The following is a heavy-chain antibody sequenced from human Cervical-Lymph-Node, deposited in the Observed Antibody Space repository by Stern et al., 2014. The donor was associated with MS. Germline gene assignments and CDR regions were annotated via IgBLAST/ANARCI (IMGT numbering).Heavy chain of an antibody. J-gene: IGHJ3*02. Sequence: QVQLQESGPGLVKPSQTLSLTCTVSGGSISSGNYYWSWIRQPAGEGLEWIGRIYSSGSTQYNPPPKSRVTLSADTSTNQFSLRLSSVTAADTAVYYCARGNYDVLTDNGGHGFDIWGQGTMVTVSS. CDR2: IYSSGST. CDR3: ARGNYDVLTDNGGHGFDI. CDR1: GGSISSGNYY. D-gene: IGHD3-9*01. V-gene: IGHV4-61*02.